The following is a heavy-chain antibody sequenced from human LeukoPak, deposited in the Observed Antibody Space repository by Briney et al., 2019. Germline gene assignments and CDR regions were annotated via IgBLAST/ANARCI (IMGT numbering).Heavy chain of an antibody. CDR2: INSDGSST. D-gene: IGHD2-15*01. Sequence: GGSLRLSCAASGFTFSSYWMHWVRQAPGKGLVWVSRINSDGSSTSYADSVKGRLTISRDNAKNTLYLQMNSLRAEDTAVYYCARVPRYCSGVSCRRTDSHYYYYGMDVWGKGTTVTVSS. J-gene: IGHJ6*04. CDR3: ARVPRYCSGVSCRRTDSHYYYYGMDV. CDR1: GFTFSSYW. V-gene: IGHV3-74*01.